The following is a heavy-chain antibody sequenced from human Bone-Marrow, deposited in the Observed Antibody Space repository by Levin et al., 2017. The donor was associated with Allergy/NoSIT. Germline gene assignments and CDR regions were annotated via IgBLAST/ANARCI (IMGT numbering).Heavy chain of an antibody. V-gene: IGHV3-7*01. J-gene: IGHJ4*02. Sequence: ASVKVSCSASGFTFSPYWMTWVRQAPGKGLEWVANIKQDGSAKYYVDSVKGRFTISRDNAKNSLYLQMNSLRAEDTAVYYCARRGISTSFFFDYWGQGALVTVSS. CDR2: IKQDGSAK. D-gene: IGHD2-2*01. CDR3: ARRGISTSFFFDY. CDR1: GFTFSPYW.